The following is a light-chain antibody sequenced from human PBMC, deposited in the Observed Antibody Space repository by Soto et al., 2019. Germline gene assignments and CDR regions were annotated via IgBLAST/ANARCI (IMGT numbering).Light chain of an antibody. CDR2: DAS. V-gene: IGKV3-11*01. CDR1: QTFSSH. J-gene: IGKJ5*01. Sequence: EIVLTQSPATLSLSPGERATLSCRASQTFSSHLAWYQQKPGQAPRLLIYDASKRATGIPARFSGRGSGTDFTRTISRLEPEDFAVYYCQPRSNWPPVITFGQGTRLEIK. CDR3: QPRSNWPPVIT.